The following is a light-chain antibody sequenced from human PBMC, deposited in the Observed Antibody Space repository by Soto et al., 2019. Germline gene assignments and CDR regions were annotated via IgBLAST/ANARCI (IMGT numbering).Light chain of an antibody. V-gene: IGKV1-39*01. CDR3: QETFEIFPWT. CDR2: AAS. J-gene: IGKJ1*01. CDR1: QIISDY. Sequence: DIQMTQSPSSLSASVGDRVTITCRASQIISDYLNWCQHKTGMAPQVLIYAASNIQSGVPSRLSGGGSGTDFTITISNLQPEDFATYYCQETFEIFPWTVGHGTKVDIK.